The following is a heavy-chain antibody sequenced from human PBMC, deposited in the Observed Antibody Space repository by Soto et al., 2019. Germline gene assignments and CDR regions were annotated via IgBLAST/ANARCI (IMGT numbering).Heavy chain of an antibody. V-gene: IGHV4-4*07. CDR3: AREAGDYYGSGSYELDY. Sequence: SETLSLTCTVSGGSITTYYRSWIRQPAGKGLEWIGRIYATKGTNYNPSLKSRVTMSVDTSRRQFSLKLNSVTAADTAVYFCAREAGDYYGSGSYELDYWGQGTLVTVSS. CDR1: GGSITTYY. D-gene: IGHD3-10*01. CDR2: IYATKGT. J-gene: IGHJ4*02.